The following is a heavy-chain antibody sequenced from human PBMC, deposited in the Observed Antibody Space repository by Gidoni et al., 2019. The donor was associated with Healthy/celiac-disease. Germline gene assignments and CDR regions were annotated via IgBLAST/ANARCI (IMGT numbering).Heavy chain of an antibody. V-gene: IGHV3-66*02. CDR1: GFTVSSNY. D-gene: IGHD3-22*01. J-gene: IGHJ4*02. CDR2: ISSGGST. CDR3: ARGGTMIN. Sequence: EVQLVESGGGLVQPGGSMRLPWAASGFTVSSNYMSWVRQALGKGLEWVSVISSGGSTYYADSVKGRFTISRDNSKNTLYLQMNSLRAEDTAVYYCARGGTMINWGQGTLVTVSS.